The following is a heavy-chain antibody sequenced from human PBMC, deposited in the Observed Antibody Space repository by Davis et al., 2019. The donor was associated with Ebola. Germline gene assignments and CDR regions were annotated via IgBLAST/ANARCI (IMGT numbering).Heavy chain of an antibody. Sequence: ASVKVSCKASGGTFSSYAISWVRQAPGQGLEWMGWINPNSGGTNYAQKFQGRVTMTRDTSISTAYMELSRLRSDDTAVYYCARADCSSTSCYSYYYYYMDVWGKGTTVTVSS. CDR3: ARADCSSTSCYSYYYYYMDV. CDR1: GGTFSSYA. D-gene: IGHD2-2*01. CDR2: INPNSGGT. V-gene: IGHV1-2*02. J-gene: IGHJ6*03.